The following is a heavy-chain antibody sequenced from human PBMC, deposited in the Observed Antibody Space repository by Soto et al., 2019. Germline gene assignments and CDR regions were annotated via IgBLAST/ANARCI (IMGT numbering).Heavy chain of an antibody. CDR2: VFHTGTT. D-gene: IGHD6-19*01. CDR3: ASSAGWYAVHS. J-gene: IGHJ4*02. Sequence: QVQLQESGPGLVKPSGTLSLTCAVSGDSVSSPYYWCWVRQPPGKGLEWIGEVFHTGTTSYNPSLRSRVTISMDKSNNQFSLDLTSVTAADTAVYYCASSAGWYAVHSWGPGTLVSVSS. CDR1: GDSVSSPYY. V-gene: IGHV4-4*02.